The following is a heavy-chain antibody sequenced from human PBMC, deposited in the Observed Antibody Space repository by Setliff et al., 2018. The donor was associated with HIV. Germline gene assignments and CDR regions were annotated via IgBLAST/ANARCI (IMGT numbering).Heavy chain of an antibody. J-gene: IGHJ3*02. CDR1: GLTLSGHW. Sequence: GGSLRLSCTASGLTLSGHWMHWVRQVPGTGLEWVSRINSDATSTSYADFVKGRFTISRDNAKNTMYLQMDSLTAEDTAVYYCVTLTTVVSFWALDIWGQGSMVTVSS. V-gene: IGHV3-74*01. CDR3: VTLTTVVSFWALDI. CDR2: INSDATST. D-gene: IGHD1-1*01.